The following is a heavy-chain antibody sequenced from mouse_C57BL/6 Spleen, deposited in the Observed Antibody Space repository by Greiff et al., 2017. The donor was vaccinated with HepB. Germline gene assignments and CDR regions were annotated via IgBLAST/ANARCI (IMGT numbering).Heavy chain of an antibody. CDR2: LSYDGSN. J-gene: IGHJ1*03. Sequence: ESGPGLVKPSQSLSLTCSVTGYSITSGYYWNWIRQFPGNKLEWMGYLSYDGSNNYNPSLKNRISITRDTSKNQFFLKLNSVTTEDTATYYCARDEHYGSSYNWYFDVWGTGTTVTVSS. CDR1: GYSITSGYY. CDR3: ARDEHYGSSYNWYFDV. V-gene: IGHV3-6*01. D-gene: IGHD1-1*01.